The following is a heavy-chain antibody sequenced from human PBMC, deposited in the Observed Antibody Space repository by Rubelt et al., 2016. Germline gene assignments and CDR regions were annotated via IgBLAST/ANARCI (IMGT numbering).Heavy chain of an antibody. Sequence: QLQLQESGPGLVKPSETLSLTCTVSGGSISSSSYYWGWIRQPPGKGLEWIGSIYYSGSTYYNPSLKSRVTISVDTSKNQFSLKLGSVTAADTAVYYCASGWYYYYYGMDVWGQGTTVTVSS. CDR1: GGSISSSSYY. V-gene: IGHV4-39*01. J-gene: IGHJ6*02. CDR3: ASGWYYYYYGMDV. CDR2: IYYSGST.